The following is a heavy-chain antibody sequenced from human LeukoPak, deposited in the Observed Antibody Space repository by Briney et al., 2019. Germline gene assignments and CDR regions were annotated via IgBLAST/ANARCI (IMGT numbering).Heavy chain of an antibody. CDR3: ARDYKYAFDN. CDR2: IGIDSGNT. V-gene: IGHV3-21*05. Sequence: GGSLRLSCAASGFTFSDYSMNWVRQAPGKGLEWISYIGIDSGNTNYADSVKGRFTISGDKAKNSLYPQMNSLRVEDTAVYYCARDYKYAFDNWGQGTLVTVSS. D-gene: IGHD5-24*01. J-gene: IGHJ4*02. CDR1: GFTFSDYS.